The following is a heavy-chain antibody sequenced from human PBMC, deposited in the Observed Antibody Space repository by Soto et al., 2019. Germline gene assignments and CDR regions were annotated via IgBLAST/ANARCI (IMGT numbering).Heavy chain of an antibody. CDR3: ARDTRPAVAGSVTLDY. CDR1: GFTFSSYS. J-gene: IGHJ4*02. D-gene: IGHD6-19*01. V-gene: IGHV3-48*01. CDR2: ISSSSSTI. Sequence: EVQLVESGGGLVQPGGSLRLSCAASGFTFSSYSMNWVRQAPGKGLEWVSYISSSSSTIYYADSVKGRFTISRDNAKNSPYLQMNSLRAEDTAVYYCARDTRPAVAGSVTLDYWGQGTLVTVSS.